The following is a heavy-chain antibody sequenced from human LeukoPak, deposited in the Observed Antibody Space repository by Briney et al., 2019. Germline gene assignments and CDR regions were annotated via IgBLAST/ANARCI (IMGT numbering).Heavy chain of an antibody. J-gene: IGHJ4*02. D-gene: IGHD6-19*01. Sequence: EXLSYISRSGSTIYYAESVKGRFTISRDNAKNSLYLQMNSLRAEDTAVYYCARTSIGWYTFDYWGQGALVTVSS. CDR3: ARTSIGWYTFDY. CDR2: ISRSGSTI. V-gene: IGHV3-11*01.